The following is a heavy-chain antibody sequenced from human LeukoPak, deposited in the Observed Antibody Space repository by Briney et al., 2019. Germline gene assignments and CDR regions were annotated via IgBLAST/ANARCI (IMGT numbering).Heavy chain of an antibody. Sequence: SVKVSCKASGDTFTSYAISWVRQAPGQGLEWMGGVIPICGTANYAQKFQGRVTMTADESTSTGYMELSSLRSEDTAVYYCSGGADVGLYLFDYWGQGTLVTVSS. CDR3: SGGADVGLYLFDY. D-gene: IGHD2-2*02. CDR1: GDTFTSYA. J-gene: IGHJ4*02. CDR2: VIPICGTA. V-gene: IGHV1-69*13.